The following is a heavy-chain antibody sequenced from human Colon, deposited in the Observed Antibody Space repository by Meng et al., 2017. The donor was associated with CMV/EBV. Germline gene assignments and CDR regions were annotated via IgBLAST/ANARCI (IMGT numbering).Heavy chain of an antibody. V-gene: IGHV3-23*01. CDR3: AKDLTPDGAWDIDS. CDR1: GCTFSSYS. J-gene: IGHJ4*02. D-gene: IGHD4/OR15-4a*01. CDR2: ITQGGGSK. Sequence: SGCTFSSYSFSWVRRAPGKGLEWVSGITQGGGSKLYADSVRGRFTISRDDSKSTVYLQMDSLRAEDSAIYYCAKDLTPDGAWDIDSWGQGTLVTVSS.